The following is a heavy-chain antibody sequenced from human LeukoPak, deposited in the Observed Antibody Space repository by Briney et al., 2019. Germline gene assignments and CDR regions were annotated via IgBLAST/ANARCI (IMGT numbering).Heavy chain of an antibody. V-gene: IGHV4-59*01. Sequence: SSETLSLTCTVSGGSISSYYWSWNRQPPGKGLEWIGYIYYSGSTNYNPSLKSRVTISVDTSKNQFSLKLSSVTAADTAVYYCARYAITVTTRRDAFDIWGQGTMVTVSS. D-gene: IGHD4-11*01. J-gene: IGHJ3*02. CDR2: IYYSGST. CDR1: GGSISSYY. CDR3: ARYAITVTTRRDAFDI.